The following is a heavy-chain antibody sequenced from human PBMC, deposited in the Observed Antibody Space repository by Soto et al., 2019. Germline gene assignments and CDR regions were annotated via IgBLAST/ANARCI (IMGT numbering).Heavy chain of an antibody. CDR1: GFTFSSYA. CDR3: SKDQAGWGWELLRIHYYYGMDV. J-gene: IGHJ6*02. Sequence: EVQLLESGGGLVQPGGSLRLSCAASGFTFSSYAMSWVRQAPGKGLEWVSAISGSGGSTYYADSVKGRFTIFRDNSKNTLYLQMNSLRAEDTAVYYCSKDQAGWGWELLRIHYYYGMDVWGQGTTVTVSS. D-gene: IGHD1-26*01. CDR2: ISGSGGST. V-gene: IGHV3-23*01.